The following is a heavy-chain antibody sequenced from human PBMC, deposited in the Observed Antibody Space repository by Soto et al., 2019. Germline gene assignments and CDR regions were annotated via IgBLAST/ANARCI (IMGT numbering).Heavy chain of an antibody. D-gene: IGHD5-12*01. CDR1: GGTFSSYT. CDR2: IIPILGMG. Sequence: VQLVQSGAEVKKPGSSVKVSCKASGGTFSSYTINWVRQAPGQGLEWMGRIIPILGMGSYAQKFQGRVTITADRSTSTAYMELSSLSSDDTAVYFCASDYRDGYNIPFDYWGQGTLVTVSS. CDR3: ASDYRDGYNIPFDY. J-gene: IGHJ4*02. V-gene: IGHV1-69*02.